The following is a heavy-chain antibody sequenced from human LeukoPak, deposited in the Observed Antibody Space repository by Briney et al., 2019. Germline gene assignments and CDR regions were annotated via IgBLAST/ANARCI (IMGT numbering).Heavy chain of an antibody. Sequence: GGSLRLSCAASGFTFSNYEMNWVGQAPGKGLEWISHISNFGDIIHYADPVEGRFTISRDNAKNSLYLQMNSLRAEDTSVYYCAREMGGYPFDYWGQGIQVTVSS. CDR1: GFTFSNYE. CDR2: ISNFGDII. D-gene: IGHD5-12*01. V-gene: IGHV3-48*03. CDR3: AREMGGYPFDY. J-gene: IGHJ4*02.